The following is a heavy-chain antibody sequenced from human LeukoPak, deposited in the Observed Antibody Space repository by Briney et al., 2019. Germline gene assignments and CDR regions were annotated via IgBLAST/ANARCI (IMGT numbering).Heavy chain of an antibody. V-gene: IGHV3-74*01. J-gene: IGHJ4*02. CDR2: INSDGSST. CDR1: GFTFSSYW. Sequence: GGSLRLSCAASGFTFSSYWMHWVRRAPGKGLVWVSRINSDGSSTSYADSVKGRFTISRDNAKNTLYLQMNSLRAEDTAVYYCARGSGYSYGAVGYWGQGTLVTVSS. D-gene: IGHD5-18*01. CDR3: ARGSGYSYGAVGY.